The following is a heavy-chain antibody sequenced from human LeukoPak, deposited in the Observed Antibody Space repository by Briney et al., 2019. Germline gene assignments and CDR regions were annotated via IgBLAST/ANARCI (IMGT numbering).Heavy chain of an antibody. CDR3: TRDGIPETNWSGYYIDY. J-gene: IGHJ4*02. CDR2: IRSKTHGGTT. D-gene: IGHD3-3*01. V-gene: IGHV3-49*04. Sequence: GGSLRLSCTASGFTFGDYAVTWVRQAPGKGLEWVGFIRSKTHGGTTEYAASVKGRFSISRDDSKSIAYLQMNCLKTEDTAVYYCTRDGIPETNWSGYYIDYWGQGTLVTVSS. CDR1: GFTFGDYA.